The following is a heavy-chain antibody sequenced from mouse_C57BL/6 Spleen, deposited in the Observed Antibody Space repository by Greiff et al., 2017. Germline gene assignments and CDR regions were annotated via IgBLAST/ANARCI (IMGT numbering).Heavy chain of an antibody. J-gene: IGHJ2*01. D-gene: IGHD2-10*02. V-gene: IGHV5-4*01. CDR2: ISAGGSYT. Sequence: EVQLEESGGGLVKPGGSLKLSCAASGFTFSSYAMPWVRQTPEQGLEWVATISAGGSYTYYPDNVKGRFTISRDNTKNNLYLQLSHLKSEDTAMYYCARGYDYRDYWGQGTTLTVSS. CDR1: GFTFSSYA. CDR3: ARGYDYRDY.